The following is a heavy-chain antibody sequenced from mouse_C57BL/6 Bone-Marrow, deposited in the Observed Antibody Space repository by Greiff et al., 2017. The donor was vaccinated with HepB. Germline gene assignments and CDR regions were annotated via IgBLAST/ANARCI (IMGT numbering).Heavy chain of an antibody. D-gene: IGHD1-1*01. V-gene: IGHV15-2*01. CDR1: DSEVFPIAY. Sequence: QVQLQQSGSELRSPGSSVKLSCKDFDSEVFPIAYMSWVRQKPGHGFEWIGGILPSIGRTIYGEKFEDKATLDADTLSNTAYLELNSLTSEDSAIYYCARGEGSSYNYYAMDYWGQGTSVTVSS. CDR2: ILPSIGRT. J-gene: IGHJ4*01. CDR3: ARGEGSSYNYYAMDY.